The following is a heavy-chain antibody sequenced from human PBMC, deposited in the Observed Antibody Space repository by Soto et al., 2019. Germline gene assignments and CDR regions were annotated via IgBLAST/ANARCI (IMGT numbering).Heavy chain of an antibody. CDR3: ARYCSGGSCDDAFDI. V-gene: IGHV4-59*01. CDR1: GGSISSYY. J-gene: IGHJ3*02. CDR2: IYYSGST. D-gene: IGHD2-15*01. Sequence: TSETLSLTCTVSGGSISSYYWSWIRQPPGKGLEWIGYIYYSGSTNYNPSLKSRVTISVDTSKNQFSLKLSSVTAADTAVYYCARYCSGGSCDDAFDIWGQGTMVTVSS.